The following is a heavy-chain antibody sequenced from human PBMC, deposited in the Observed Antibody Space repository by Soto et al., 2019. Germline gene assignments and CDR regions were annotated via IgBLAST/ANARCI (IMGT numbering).Heavy chain of an antibody. CDR2: IYYSGST. CDR3: ARVVQIYSQLMKGWFDP. J-gene: IGHJ5*02. Sequence: SETLSLTCTVSGGSISSGDYYWSWIRQPPGKGLEWIGYIYYSGSTYYNPSLKSRVTIPVDTSKNQFSLKLSSVTAADTAVYYCARVVQIYSQLMKGWFDPWGQGTLVTVS. V-gene: IGHV4-30-4*01. D-gene: IGHD5-12*01. CDR1: GGSISSGDYY.